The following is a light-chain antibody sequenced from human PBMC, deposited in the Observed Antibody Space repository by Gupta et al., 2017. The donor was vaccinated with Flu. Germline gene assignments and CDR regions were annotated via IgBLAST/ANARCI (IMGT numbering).Light chain of an antibody. J-gene: IGLJ3*02. CDR3: GSYAGNYIWV. Sequence: ITCAWSTSDVCTDNYASWYQQSPGQAPRTMVYNISKRSSGVPERFSGSKSGNKAALTISGLQADDDCHYYCGSYAGNYIWVFGGGTKVTVL. V-gene: IGLV2-11*01. CDR2: NIS. CDR1: TSDVCTDNY.